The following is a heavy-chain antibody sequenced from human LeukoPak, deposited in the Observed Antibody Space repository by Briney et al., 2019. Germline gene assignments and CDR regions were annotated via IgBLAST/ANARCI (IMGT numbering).Heavy chain of an antibody. CDR3: AKERSVAGTEFDY. CDR2: ISGSGGST. J-gene: IGHJ4*02. D-gene: IGHD6-19*01. V-gene: IGHV3-23*01. Sequence: GGSLRLSCAASGFTFSSYAMSWVRQAPGKGLEWVSGISGSGGSTYYADSVKGRFTISRDNSKNTLSLQMNSLRAEDTAIYYCAKERSVAGTEFDYWGQGTLVTVSS. CDR1: GFTFSSYA.